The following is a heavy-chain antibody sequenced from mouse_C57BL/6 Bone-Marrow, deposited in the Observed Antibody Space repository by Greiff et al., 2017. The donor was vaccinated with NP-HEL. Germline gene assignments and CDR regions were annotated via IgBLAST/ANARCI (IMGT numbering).Heavy chain of an antibody. D-gene: IGHD2-3*01. CDR2: IHPNSGST. J-gene: IGHJ2*01. CDR3: AGGGYYQSPYFDY. CDR1: GYTFTSYW. V-gene: IGHV1-64*01. Sequence: QVQPQQPGAELVKPGASVKLSCKASGYTFTSYWMHWVKQRPGQGLEWIGMIHPNSGSTNYNEKFKSKATLTVDKSSSTAYMQLSSLTSEDSAVYYCAGGGYYQSPYFDYWGQGTTLTVSS.